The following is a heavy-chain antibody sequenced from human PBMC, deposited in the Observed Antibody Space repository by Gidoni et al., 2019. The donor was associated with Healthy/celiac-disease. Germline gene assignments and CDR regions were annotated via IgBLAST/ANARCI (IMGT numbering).Heavy chain of an antibody. CDR3: AKDLAAFGVVPNLGFDY. CDR2: ISWDGGST. Sequence: EVQLVESGGVVVQPGGSLRLSCAASGFTFEDYTMHWVRQAPGKGLEWVSLISWDGGSTYYADSVKGRFTISRDNSKNSLYLQMNSLRTEDTALYYCAKDLAAFGVVPNLGFDYWGQGTLVTVSS. J-gene: IGHJ4*02. CDR1: GFTFEDYT. V-gene: IGHV3-43*01. D-gene: IGHD3-3*01.